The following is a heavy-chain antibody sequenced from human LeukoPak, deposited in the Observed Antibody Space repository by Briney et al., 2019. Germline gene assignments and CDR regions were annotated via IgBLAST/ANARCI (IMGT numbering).Heavy chain of an antibody. CDR3: AGGYNFEDY. Sequence: PSETLSLTCTVSGGSISSSSYYWGWIRQPQGKGPEWIGSIYYSGSTYYNPSLKSRVTISVDTSKNQFSLKLSSVTAADTAVYYCAGGYNFEDYWGQGTLVTVSS. CDR1: GGSISSSSYY. J-gene: IGHJ4*02. D-gene: IGHD5-24*01. V-gene: IGHV4-39*07. CDR2: IYYSGST.